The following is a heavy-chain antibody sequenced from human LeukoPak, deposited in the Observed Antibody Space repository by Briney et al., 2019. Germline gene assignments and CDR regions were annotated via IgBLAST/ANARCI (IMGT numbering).Heavy chain of an antibody. J-gene: IGHJ6*02. CDR1: GFTFSRFW. D-gene: IGHD4-17*01. CDR2: IKQGGSEI. CDR3: ARVEDDFGDHYFGMDV. V-gene: IGHV3-7*02. Sequence: PGGSLRLSCSASGFTFSRFWMSWVRQAPGKGLEYVALIKQGGSEIYHMDSVKGRFTISRDDAQNSLYLQMSSLRAEDTAVYYCARVEDDFGDHYFGMDVWGQGTTVTVSS.